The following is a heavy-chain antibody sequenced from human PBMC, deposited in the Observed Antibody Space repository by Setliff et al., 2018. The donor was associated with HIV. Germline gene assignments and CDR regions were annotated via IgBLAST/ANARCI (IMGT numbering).Heavy chain of an antibody. CDR1: GGSISSRNW. J-gene: IGHJ4*02. Sequence: SETLSLTCTVSGGSISSRNWWSWVRQPPGKGLEWIGEIYHSGSTNYNPSLKSRVTISVDKSTNQVSLKLNSVTAADTAVYYCARAPYYYDSSGYSYFDYWGQGTLVTVSS. CDR2: IYHSGST. D-gene: IGHD3-22*01. CDR3: ARAPYYYDSSGYSYFDY. V-gene: IGHV4-4*02.